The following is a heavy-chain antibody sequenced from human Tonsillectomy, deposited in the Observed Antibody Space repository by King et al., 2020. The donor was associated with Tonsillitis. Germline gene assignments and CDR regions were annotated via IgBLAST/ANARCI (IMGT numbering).Heavy chain of an antibody. D-gene: IGHD2-2*01. J-gene: IGHJ6*03. Sequence: VQLVESGAEVKKPGASVKVSCKASGYTFISYGISCVRHAPGQRLEWMGWISAYNGNTNYAQKLQGRVTMTTDTSTSTAYMAVRSLRPDDTAVYYCARVVVVPAAKHPYYYYYMDVWGKGTTVTVSS. V-gene: IGHV1-18*01. CDR1: GYTFISYG. CDR3: ARVVVVPAAKHPYYYYYMDV. CDR2: ISAYNGNT.